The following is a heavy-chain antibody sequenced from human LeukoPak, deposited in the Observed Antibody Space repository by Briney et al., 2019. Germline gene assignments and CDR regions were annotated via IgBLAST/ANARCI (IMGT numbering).Heavy chain of an antibody. Sequence: GGSLRLSCAASGFTVSSNYMSWVRQAPGKGLEWVSVIYSGGSTYYADSVKGRFTISRDNSKNTLYLQMNSLRAEDTAVYYCARDGSTSGNWYLDLWGRGTLVTVSS. J-gene: IGHJ2*01. CDR1: GFTVSSNY. D-gene: IGHD2-2*01. CDR3: ARDGSTSGNWYLDL. V-gene: IGHV3-53*01. CDR2: IYSGGST.